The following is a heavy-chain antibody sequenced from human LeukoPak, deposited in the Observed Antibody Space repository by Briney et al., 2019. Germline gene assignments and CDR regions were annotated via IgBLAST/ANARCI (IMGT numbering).Heavy chain of an antibody. CDR1: GGSISSYY. J-gene: IGHJ4*02. CDR2: IYYSGST. CDR3: ARCPGGYSYGFPFDY. V-gene: IGHV4-59*01. Sequence: PSETLSLTCTVSGGSISSYYWSWIRQPPGKGLEWIGYIYYSGSTNYNPSLKSRVTISVDTSKNQFSLKLSSVTAADTAVYYCARCPGGYSYGFPFDYWGQGTLVTVSS. D-gene: IGHD5-18*01.